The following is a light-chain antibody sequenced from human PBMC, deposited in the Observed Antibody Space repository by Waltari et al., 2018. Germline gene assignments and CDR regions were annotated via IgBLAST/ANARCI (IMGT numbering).Light chain of an antibody. Sequence: EIVLTQSPATLSLSPGERANLSCRASQSVSSQLAWYQQKPGQAPRLLIYDASDRATGIPGRFSGSGSGTDFTLTISSLEPEDFAVYYCQQRSDWPCTFGQGTRVEIK. CDR1: QSVSSQ. V-gene: IGKV3-11*01. CDR2: DAS. J-gene: IGKJ1*01. CDR3: QQRSDWPCT.